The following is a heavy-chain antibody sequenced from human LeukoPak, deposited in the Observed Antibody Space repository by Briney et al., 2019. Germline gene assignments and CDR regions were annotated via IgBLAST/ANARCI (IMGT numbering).Heavy chain of an antibody. Sequence: GGSLRLSCAASGFTFSSYAMHWVRQAPGKGLEWVAVISYDGSNKYYADSVKGRFTISRDNSKNTPYVQMNSLRAEDTAVYYCAKGHYYGSGSLDYWGQGTLVTVSS. CDR3: AKGHYYGSGSLDY. D-gene: IGHD3-10*01. CDR2: ISYDGSNK. V-gene: IGHV3-30-3*01. CDR1: GFTFSSYA. J-gene: IGHJ4*02.